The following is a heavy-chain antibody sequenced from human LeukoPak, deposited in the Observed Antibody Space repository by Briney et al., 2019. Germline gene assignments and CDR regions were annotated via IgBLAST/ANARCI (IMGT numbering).Heavy chain of an antibody. D-gene: IGHD3-22*01. CDR3: ASDSISMNAFDA. CDR1: GASFTTHY. V-gene: IGHV4-59*11. Sequence: PSETLSLTCTVSGASFTTHYWSWIRQPPGKGLEWIGYISYIGSTNYSPSLKSRVTISIDTSKNEVSLKLTSVIAADTAVYYCASDSISMNAFDAWGQGTLVTVSS. J-gene: IGHJ3*01. CDR2: ISYIGST.